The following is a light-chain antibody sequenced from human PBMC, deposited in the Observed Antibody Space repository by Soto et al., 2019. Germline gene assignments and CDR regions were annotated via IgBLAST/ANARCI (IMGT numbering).Light chain of an antibody. CDR3: AAWDDSLSGSYV. CDR1: SSNNGSNY. J-gene: IGLJ1*01. CDR2: RNN. V-gene: IGLV1-47*01. Sequence: QSVLTQPPSASGTPGQRVTISCSGSSSNNGSNYVYWYQQLPGTAPKLLIYRNNQRPSGVPDRFSGSKSGTSASLAIGGLRSEDEADYYCAAWDDSLSGSYVFGTGTKVTVL.